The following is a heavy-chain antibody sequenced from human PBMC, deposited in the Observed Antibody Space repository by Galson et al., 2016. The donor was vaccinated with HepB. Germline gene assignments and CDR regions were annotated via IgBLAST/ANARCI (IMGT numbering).Heavy chain of an antibody. CDR2: IYDSGRT. V-gene: IGHV4-31*03. D-gene: IGHD1-1*01. Sequence: TLSLTCIVSGGSIGSGTNYWTWIRQHPGKGLEWIGYIYDSGRTYYNPSLTSRVTISVDTSQNQFSLRLTSVTAADTAVYFCARVGKTPSSADYYYYMDIWGKGTTVTVSS. CDR3: ARVGKTPSSADYYYYMDI. J-gene: IGHJ6*03. CDR1: GGSIGSGTNY.